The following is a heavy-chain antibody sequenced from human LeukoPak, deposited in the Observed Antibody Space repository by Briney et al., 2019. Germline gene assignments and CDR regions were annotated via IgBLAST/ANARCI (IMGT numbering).Heavy chain of an antibody. Sequence: GGSLRLSCAASGFTFSSYGMSWVRQAPGKGLEWVSAISGSGGSTYYADSVKGRFTISRDNSKNTLYLQMNSLRAEDTAVYYCAKEGYSSSWYRDNYYYYYYMDVWGKGTTVTISS. V-gene: IGHV3-23*01. CDR2: ISGSGGST. CDR1: GFTFSSYG. D-gene: IGHD6-13*01. CDR3: AKEGYSSSWYRDNYYYYYYMDV. J-gene: IGHJ6*03.